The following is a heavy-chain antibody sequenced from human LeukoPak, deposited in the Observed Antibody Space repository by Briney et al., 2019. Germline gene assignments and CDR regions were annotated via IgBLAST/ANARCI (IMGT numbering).Heavy chain of an antibody. CDR1: GFTLDCYW. D-gene: IGHD1-26*01. V-gene: IGHV3-74*01. J-gene: IGHJ4*02. CDR2: INTVGSSI. CDR3: ASKYTGTYYFNY. Sequence: SGGSLRLSRAASGFTLDCYWMRWVRQAPGKGLVWVSRINTVGSSITYADSVKGRFTISRDNAKNTLYLQMNSLRAEDTAVYYCASKYTGTYYFNYWGQGTLVTVSS.